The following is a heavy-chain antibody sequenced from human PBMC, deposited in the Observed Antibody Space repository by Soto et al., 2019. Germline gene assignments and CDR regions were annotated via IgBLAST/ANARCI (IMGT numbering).Heavy chain of an antibody. D-gene: IGHD3-10*01. CDR2: ISSSSSYI. CDR1: GFTFSDYS. Sequence: GGSLRLSCAASGFTFSDYSMNWVRQAPGKGLEWVSSISSSSSYIYYADSVKGRFTISRDNAKNSLYLQMNSLRAEDTAVYYCARDIAPYGSGTYPTLYYFDYWGQGT. J-gene: IGHJ4*02. CDR3: ARDIAPYGSGTYPTLYYFDY. V-gene: IGHV3-21*01.